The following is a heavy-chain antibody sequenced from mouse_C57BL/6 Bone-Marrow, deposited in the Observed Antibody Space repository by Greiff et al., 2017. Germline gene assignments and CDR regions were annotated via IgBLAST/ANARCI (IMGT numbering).Heavy chain of an antibody. CDR3: ARRGVVANYFDY. J-gene: IGHJ2*01. CDR2: IDPSDSYT. V-gene: IGHV1-50*01. CDR1: GYTFTSYW. D-gene: IGHD1-1*01. Sequence: QVQLQQSGAELVKPGASVKLSCKASGYTFTSYWMQWVKQRPGQGLEWIGEIDPSDSYTNYNQKFKGKATLTVDTSSSTAYMQLSSLTSEDSAVYYCARRGVVANYFDYWGQGTTLTVSS.